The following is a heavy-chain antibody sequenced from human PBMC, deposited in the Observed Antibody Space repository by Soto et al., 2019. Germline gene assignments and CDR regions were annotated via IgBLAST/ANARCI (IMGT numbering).Heavy chain of an antibody. Sequence: GGSLRLSCAASGFTFSSYGMHWVRQAPGKGLEWVAVIWYDGSNKYYADSVKGRFTISRDNSKNTLYLQMNSLRAEDTAVYYCARDWLIGGSGNYGMDVWGQGTTVTVSS. D-gene: IGHD3-10*01. CDR1: GFTFSSYG. CDR3: ARDWLIGGSGNYGMDV. J-gene: IGHJ6*02. V-gene: IGHV3-33*01. CDR2: IWYDGSNK.